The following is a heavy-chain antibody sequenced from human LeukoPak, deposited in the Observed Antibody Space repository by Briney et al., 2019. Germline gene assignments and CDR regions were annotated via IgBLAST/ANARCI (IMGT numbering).Heavy chain of an antibody. V-gene: IGHV3-23*01. CDR1: GFTFSSYG. CDR3: AKSLGGDYYYYMDV. J-gene: IGHJ6*03. CDR2: ISGSGDST. Sequence: TGETLRLSCAASGFTFSSYGMSWVRQAPGKGLEWVSTISGSGDSTYYADSVKGRFTISRDNSKNTLYLQMSSLRAEDTAVYYCAKSLGGDYYYYMDVWGKGTTVTVSS. D-gene: IGHD3-10*01.